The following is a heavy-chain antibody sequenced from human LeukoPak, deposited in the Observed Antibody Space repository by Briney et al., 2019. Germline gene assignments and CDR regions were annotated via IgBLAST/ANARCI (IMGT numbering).Heavy chain of an antibody. J-gene: IGHJ5*02. CDR1: GYTFTDYY. CDR3: ARASGNTVTTPNWFDP. V-gene: IGHV1-2*02. CDR2: INPNSGST. Sequence: ASVKVSCKASGYTFTDYYMHWARQAPGQGLKWMGWINPNSGSTNYAQKFQGRVTMTRDTSISTAYMELSGLRSDDTAVYYCARASGNTVTTPNWFDPWGQGTLVTVSS. D-gene: IGHD4-17*01.